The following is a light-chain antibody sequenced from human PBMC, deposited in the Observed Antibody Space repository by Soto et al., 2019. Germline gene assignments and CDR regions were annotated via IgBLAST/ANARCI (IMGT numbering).Light chain of an antibody. V-gene: IGKV3-15*01. CDR2: DAS. CDR1: QSVSSN. CDR3: QQYNNWPRT. J-gene: IGKJ1*01. Sequence: EIVMTQSPATLSVSPGERATLSCRASQSVSSNLAWYQQRPGQAPRLLIYDASTRATSITARFSGSGSGTEFTLTISSLQSEDFAVYYCQQYNNWPRTFGQGTKVEVK.